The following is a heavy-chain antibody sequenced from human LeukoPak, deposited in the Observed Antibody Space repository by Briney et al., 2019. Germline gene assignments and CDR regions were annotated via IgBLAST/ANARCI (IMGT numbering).Heavy chain of an antibody. CDR3: ARGNIVLMVYAKDWFDP. CDR1: GGSFSGYY. J-gene: IGHJ5*02. CDR2: INHSGST. V-gene: IGHV4-34*01. Sequence: SETLSLTCAVSGGSFSGYYWSWIRPPPGKGLEWIGEINHSGSTNYNPSLKSRVTISVDTSKDQFSLKLSSVTAADTAVYYCARGNIVLMVYAKDWFDPWGPGTLVTVSS. D-gene: IGHD2-8*01.